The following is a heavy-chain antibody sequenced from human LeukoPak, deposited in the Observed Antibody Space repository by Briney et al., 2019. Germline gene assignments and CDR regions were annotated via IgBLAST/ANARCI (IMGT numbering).Heavy chain of an antibody. J-gene: IGHJ4*02. V-gene: IGHV5-51*01. Sequence: GESLKISCEGSGYSFTNFWIGWVRQMPGKGLEWMGIIYPGDSDTRYSPSFEGLITISADKSISTAYLQWSSLKASDTAIYYCARRAGSLNYFDFWGQGTLVTVSS. D-gene: IGHD5-24*01. CDR1: GYSFTNFW. CDR3: ARRAGSLNYFDF. CDR2: IYPGDSDT.